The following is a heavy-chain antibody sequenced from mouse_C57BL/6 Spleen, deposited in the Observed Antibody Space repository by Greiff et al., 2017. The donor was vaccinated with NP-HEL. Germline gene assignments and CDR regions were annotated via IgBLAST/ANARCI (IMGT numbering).Heavy chain of an antibody. CDR2: INPNNGGT. V-gene: IGHV1-26*01. CDR1: GYTFTDYY. D-gene: IGHD1-1*01. CDR3: ARRGLYGYYFDY. J-gene: IGHJ2*01. Sequence: EVQLQQSGPELVKPGASVKISCKASGYTFTDYYMNWVKQSHGKSLEWIGDINPNNGGTSYNQKFKGKATLTVDKSSSTAYMELRSLTSEDSAVYYCARRGLYGYYFDYWGQGTTLTVSS.